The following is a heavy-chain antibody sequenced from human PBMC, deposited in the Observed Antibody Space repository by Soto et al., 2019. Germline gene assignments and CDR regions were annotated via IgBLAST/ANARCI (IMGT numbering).Heavy chain of an antibody. D-gene: IGHD6-13*01. CDR1: GGSISSYY. V-gene: IGHV4-59*08. Sequence: QVQLQESGPGLVKPSETLSLTCTVSGGSISSYYWSWIRQPPGKGLEWIGYIYYSGSTNYNPSLKSRVTISVDTSNNQFSLKLSSVTAADTAVYYCARADGYSSSWYYYYYYMDVWGKVTTVTVSS. CDR3: ARADGYSSSWYYYYYYMDV. CDR2: IYYSGST. J-gene: IGHJ6*03.